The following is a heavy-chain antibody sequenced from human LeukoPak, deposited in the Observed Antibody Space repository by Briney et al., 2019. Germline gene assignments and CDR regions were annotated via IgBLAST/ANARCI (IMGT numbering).Heavy chain of an antibody. CDR3: AKGGGDYVIFYVMDV. D-gene: IGHD4-17*01. J-gene: IGHJ6*02. CDR2: ISTSGSST. V-gene: IGHV3-23*01. Sequence: GGSLRLSCAASGFTFSRYAMSWVRQAPGKGLEWVSGISTSGSSTYYADSVKGRFTISRDNSRNTLYLQMNSLRAEDTAVYYCAKGGGDYVIFYVMDVWGQGTTVTVSS. CDR1: GFTFSRYA.